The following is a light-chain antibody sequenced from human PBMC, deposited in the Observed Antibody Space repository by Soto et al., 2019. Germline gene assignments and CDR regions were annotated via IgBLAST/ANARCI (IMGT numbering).Light chain of an antibody. CDR1: QSVDTTF. CDR2: GAS. V-gene: IGKV3-20*01. CDR3: QQYMSTVT. Sequence: EIVLTQSPGSLSLSPGQRATLSCRASQSVDTTFFAWYQKKPGQAPRLLIYGASKRATGIPDSFSGSGSGTEFTLIISILEPEDFAEYYSQQYMSTVTFGQGTKVEIK. J-gene: IGKJ1*01.